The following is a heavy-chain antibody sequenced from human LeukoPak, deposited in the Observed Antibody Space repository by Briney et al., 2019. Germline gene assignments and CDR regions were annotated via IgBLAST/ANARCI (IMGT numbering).Heavy chain of an antibody. D-gene: IGHD3-10*01. Sequence: SVKVSCKASGGTFSSYAISWVRQAPGQGLEWMGGIIPIFGTANYAQKFQGRVTITADESTSTAYMELSSLRSEDTAVYYCASGPQLALYFDYWGQGTLLTVSS. V-gene: IGHV1-69*01. J-gene: IGHJ4*02. CDR1: GGTFSSYA. CDR2: IIPIFGTA. CDR3: ASGPQLALYFDY.